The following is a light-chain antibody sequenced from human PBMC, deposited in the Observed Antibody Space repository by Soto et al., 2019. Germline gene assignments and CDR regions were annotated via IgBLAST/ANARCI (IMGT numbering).Light chain of an antibody. CDR1: QTITSTY. CDR3: HHYGST. CDR2: GAY. J-gene: IGKJ1*01. V-gene: IGKV3-20*01. Sequence: VLTQSPGTLSLSPGERATLSCRASQTITSTYLAWYQQKHGQAPRLLIYGAYSRATGIPDRFSGSGSETDFTLTIRRLEPEEFAVYYCHHYGSTFGQGTKVDIK.